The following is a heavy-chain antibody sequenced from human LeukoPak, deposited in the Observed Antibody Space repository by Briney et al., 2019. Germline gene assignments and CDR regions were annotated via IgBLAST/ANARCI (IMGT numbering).Heavy chain of an antibody. Sequence: PSETLSLTCTVSGGSIRSYWSWIRQPAGKGLEWIGRIYGSGSTDYNPSLKSRVTMSIDTSKNQFSLNLISVTAADTAVYYCARDSGTTGEVKFDPWGQGTLVTVSS. CDR2: IYGSGST. CDR3: ARDSGTTGEVKFDP. V-gene: IGHV4-4*07. D-gene: IGHD3-10*01. J-gene: IGHJ5*02. CDR1: GGSIRSY.